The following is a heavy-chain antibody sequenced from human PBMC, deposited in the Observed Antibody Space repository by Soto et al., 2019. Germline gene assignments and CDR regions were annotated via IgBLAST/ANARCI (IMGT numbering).Heavy chain of an antibody. CDR3: AKHRDIVLVPAAKGISDWFDP. CDR2: ISAYNGNT. Sequence: ASVKVSCKASGYTFTSYGIIWVRQAPGQGLEWMGWISAYNGNTNYAQKLQGRVTMTTDTSTSTAYMELRSLRSDDTAVYYCAKHRDIVLVPAAKGISDWFDPWGQGTLVTVSS. J-gene: IGHJ5*02. CDR1: GYTFTSYG. D-gene: IGHD2-2*01. V-gene: IGHV1-18*01.